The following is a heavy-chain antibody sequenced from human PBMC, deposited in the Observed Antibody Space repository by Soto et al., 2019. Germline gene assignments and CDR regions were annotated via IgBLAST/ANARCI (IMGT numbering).Heavy chain of an antibody. Sequence: ASVKVSCKASGGTFSSYAISWVRQAPGQGLEWMGGIIPIFGTANYAQKFQGRVTITADESTSTAYMELSSLRSEDTAVYYCARAPELRSRRLDYWGQGTLVTVSS. CDR2: IIPIFGTA. J-gene: IGHJ4*02. V-gene: IGHV1-69*13. CDR3: ARAPELRSRRLDY. D-gene: IGHD1-7*01. CDR1: GGTFSSYA.